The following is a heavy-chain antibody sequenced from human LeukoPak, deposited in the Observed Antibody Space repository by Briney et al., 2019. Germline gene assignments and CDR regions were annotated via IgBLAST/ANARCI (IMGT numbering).Heavy chain of an antibody. CDR2: IYYSGST. CDR3: ARAGYYDSSQGAFDI. Sequence: SETLSLTCTVSGGSISSSSYYWGWIRQPPGKGLEWIGSIYYSGSTYYNPSLKSRVTISVDTSKNQFSLKLSSVTAADTAVYYCARAGYYDSSQGAFDIWGQGTMVTVSS. D-gene: IGHD3-22*01. J-gene: IGHJ3*02. V-gene: IGHV4-39*07. CDR1: GGSISSSSYY.